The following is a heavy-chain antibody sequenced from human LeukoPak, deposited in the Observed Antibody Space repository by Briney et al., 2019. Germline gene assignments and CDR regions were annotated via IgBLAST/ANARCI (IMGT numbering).Heavy chain of an antibody. D-gene: IGHD3-22*01. J-gene: IGHJ4*02. CDR1: GGSISISNW. CDR2: IYHSGST. Sequence: PSGTLSLTCAVSGGSISISNWWSWVRQPPGKGLEWIGEIYHSGSTNYNPSLKSRVTISVDKSKNQFSLRLSSVTAADTAVYYCASRLYDSARNFDYWGRGTLVTVSS. V-gene: IGHV4-4*02. CDR3: ASRLYDSARNFDY.